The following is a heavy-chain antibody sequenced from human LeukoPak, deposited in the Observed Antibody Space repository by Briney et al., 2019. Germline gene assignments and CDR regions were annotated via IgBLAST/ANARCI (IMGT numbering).Heavy chain of an antibody. CDR3: AKEVYGDYEGYSMDV. V-gene: IGHV3-23*01. D-gene: IGHD4-17*01. CDR2: ISGSGGST. Sequence: GGSLRLSCAASGFTFSSYGMSWVRQAPGKGLEWVSAISGSGGSTYYADSVKGRFTISRDNSKNTLYLQMNSLRAEDTAVYYCAKEVYGDYEGYSMDVWGKGTTVTISS. CDR1: GFTFSSYG. J-gene: IGHJ6*03.